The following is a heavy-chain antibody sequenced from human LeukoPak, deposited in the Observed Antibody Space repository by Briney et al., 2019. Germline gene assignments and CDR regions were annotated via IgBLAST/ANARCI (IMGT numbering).Heavy chain of an antibody. V-gene: IGHV4-59*01. CDR2: IFHSGST. CDR3: VRTNPWDLTYYFGY. CDR1: GGSIRSYY. J-gene: IGHJ4*02. D-gene: IGHD1-14*01. Sequence: SETLSLTCTVSGGSIRSYYRSWIRQPPGKGLEWIGYIFHSGSTTYNPSLKSRGTISVDTSTNHFSLRLTSVPAADTAVYYCVRTNPWDLTYYFGYWGQGTLVTVSS.